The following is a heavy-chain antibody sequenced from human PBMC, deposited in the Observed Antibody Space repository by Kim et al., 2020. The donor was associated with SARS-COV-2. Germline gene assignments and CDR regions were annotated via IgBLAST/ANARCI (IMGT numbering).Heavy chain of an antibody. CDR3: ARGRGGTTVVTLGLVDY. J-gene: IGHJ4*01. Sequence: SETLSLTCAVYGGSFSGYYWSWIRQPPGKGLEWIGEINHSGSTNYNPSLKSRVTISVDTSKNQFSLKLSSATAADTAVYYCARGRGGTTVVTLGLVDY. CDR2: INHSGST. CDR1: GGSFSGYY. D-gene: IGHD4-17*01. V-gene: IGHV4-34*01.